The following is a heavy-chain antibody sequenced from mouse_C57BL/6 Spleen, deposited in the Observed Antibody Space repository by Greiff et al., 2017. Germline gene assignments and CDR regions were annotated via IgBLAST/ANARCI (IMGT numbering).Heavy chain of an antibody. CDR1: GFSLTSSG. Sequence: VKVVESGPGLVQPSQSLSITCTVSGFSLTSSGVHWVRQSPGKGLEWLGVIWSGGSTDYNAAFISRLSISKDNSKSQVFFKMNSLQADDTAIYYCARNGYYGSRGAMDYWGQGTSVTVSS. V-gene: IGHV2-2*01. CDR3: ARNGYYGSRGAMDY. J-gene: IGHJ4*01. CDR2: IWSGGST. D-gene: IGHD1-1*01.